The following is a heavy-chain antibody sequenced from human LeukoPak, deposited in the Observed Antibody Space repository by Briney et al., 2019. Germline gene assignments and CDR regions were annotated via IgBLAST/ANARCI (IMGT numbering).Heavy chain of an antibody. Sequence: SETLSLTCTVSGGSISSYYWSWIRQPPGKGLEWIGYIYYSGSTYYNPSLKSRVTISVDRSKNQFSLKLSSVTAADTAVYYCARGGLYGMDVWGQGTTVTVSS. CDR2: IYYSGST. J-gene: IGHJ6*02. CDR1: GGSISSYY. CDR3: ARGGLYGMDV. V-gene: IGHV4-59*12. D-gene: IGHD1-26*01.